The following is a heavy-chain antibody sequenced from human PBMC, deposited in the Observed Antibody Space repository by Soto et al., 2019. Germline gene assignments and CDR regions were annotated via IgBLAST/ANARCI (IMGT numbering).Heavy chain of an antibody. Sequence: SETLSLTCTVSARSISGDYYWNWIRLAPGKGLESIGYVYHTGRTYHNPSLKSRGSTPVGTSNNQCSLKLSSGTAGDTAVYFCAREPYDSTENRIDSWGKEIPVPVSS. CDR1: ARSISGDYY. J-gene: IGHJ5*01. CDR3: AREPYDSTENRIDS. CDR2: VYHTGRT. D-gene: IGHD3-22*01. V-gene: IGHV4-30-4*01.